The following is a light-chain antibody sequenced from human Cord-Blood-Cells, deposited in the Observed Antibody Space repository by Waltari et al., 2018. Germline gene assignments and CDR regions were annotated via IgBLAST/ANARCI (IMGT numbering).Light chain of an antibody. CDR3: QAWDSSNVV. CDR2: QDS. Sequence: SYELTQPPSVSVSPGQTASIHCSGDNLGDKYACWYQQKPGQSPVLVIYQDSKRPSGIPERFSGSNSGNTATLTISGTQAMDEADYYCQAWDSSNVVFGGGTKLTVL. J-gene: IGLJ2*01. CDR1: NLGDKY. V-gene: IGLV3-1*01.